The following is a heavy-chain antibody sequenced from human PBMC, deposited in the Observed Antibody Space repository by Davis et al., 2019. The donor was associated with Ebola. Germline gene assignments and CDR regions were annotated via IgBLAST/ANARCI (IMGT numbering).Heavy chain of an antibody. Sequence: GSLRLSCAASGFTSGSYSMNWVRQDPGKGLQWIGEINHSGSTNYNPSLKSRVTISVDTSKNQFSLKLSSVTAADTAVYYCARVDYDFWSGYYTGNWFDPWGQGTLVTVSS. CDR2: INHSGST. D-gene: IGHD3-3*01. CDR3: ARVDYDFWSGYYTGNWFDP. CDR1: GFTSGSYS. J-gene: IGHJ5*02. V-gene: IGHV4-34*01.